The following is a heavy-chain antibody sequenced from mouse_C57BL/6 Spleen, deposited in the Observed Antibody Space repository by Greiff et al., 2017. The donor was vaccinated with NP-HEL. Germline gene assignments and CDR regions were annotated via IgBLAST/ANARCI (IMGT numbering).Heavy chain of an antibody. CDR3: ARGSYFDY. CDR2: IWSGGST. Sequence: QVTLKESGPGLVQPSQSLSITCTVSGFSLTSYGVHWVRQSPGKGLEWLGVIWSGGSTDYNAAFISRLSISKDNSKSQVFFKMNSLQADDTAIYYCARGSYFDYWGQGTTLTVSS. CDR1: GFSLTSYG. V-gene: IGHV2-2*01. J-gene: IGHJ2*01.